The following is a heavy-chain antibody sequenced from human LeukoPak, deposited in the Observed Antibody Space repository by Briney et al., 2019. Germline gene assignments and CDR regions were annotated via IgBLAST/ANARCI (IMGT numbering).Heavy chain of an antibody. CDR2: IYPGDSDS. V-gene: IGHV5-51*01. CDR3: ARRRDTSMMNPLFHPFDY. CDR1: GYNFTSYW. Sequence: GESLKISCKGSGYNFTSYWIGWVRQMPGKGLEWMGIIYPGDSDSRLSPSLQGQVTISADKPISTAYLQWNSLKASDTAMYYCARRRDTSMMNPLFHPFDYWGQGTLVTVSS. D-gene: IGHD5-18*01. J-gene: IGHJ4*02.